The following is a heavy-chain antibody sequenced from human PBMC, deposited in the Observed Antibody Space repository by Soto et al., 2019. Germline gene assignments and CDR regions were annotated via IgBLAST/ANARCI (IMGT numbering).Heavy chain of an antibody. J-gene: IGHJ6*03. CDR2: ISWNRGSI. CDR3: AKLIISLYSGYDFGALGDGGYCSGGSCYGYYYMDV. CDR1: GFTFDDYA. Sequence: EVQLVESGGGLVQPGRSLRLSCAASGFTFDDYAMHWVRQAPGKGLEWVSGISWNRGSIGYADSVKGRFTISRDNAKKSLYLKMNRMTAEGTALYYCAKLIISLYSGYDFGALGDGGYCSGGSCYGYYYMDVWGKGTTVTVSS. V-gene: IGHV3-9*01. D-gene: IGHD2-15*01.